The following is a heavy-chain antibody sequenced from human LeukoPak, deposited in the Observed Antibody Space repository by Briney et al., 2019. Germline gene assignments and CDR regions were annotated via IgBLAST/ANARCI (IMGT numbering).Heavy chain of an antibody. D-gene: IGHD3-3*01. CDR3: ATGTRVVNPDY. J-gene: IGHJ4*02. CDR1: GYSFTSYW. V-gene: IGHV5-51*01. Sequence: GESLKISCKGSGYSFTSYWIGWVRQMPGKGLEWMGIIYPSDSDTRYSPSFQGQVTIAADKSISTAYLQWGRLKASDTAMYYCATGTRVVNPDYWGQGTLVTVSS. CDR2: IYPSDSDT.